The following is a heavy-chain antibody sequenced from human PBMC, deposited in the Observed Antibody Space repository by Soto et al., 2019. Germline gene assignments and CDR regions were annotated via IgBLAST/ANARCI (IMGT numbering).Heavy chain of an antibody. CDR1: GGSISSSSYY. CDR2: IYYSGST. V-gene: IGHV4-39*01. Sequence: SETLSLTCTVSGGSISSSSYYWGWIRQPPGKGLEWIGSIYYSGSTYYNPSLKSRVTISVDTSKNQFSLKPSSVTAADTAVYYCVGYDSSGYHGIDYWGQGTLVTVS. J-gene: IGHJ4*02. CDR3: VGYDSSGYHGIDY. D-gene: IGHD3-22*01.